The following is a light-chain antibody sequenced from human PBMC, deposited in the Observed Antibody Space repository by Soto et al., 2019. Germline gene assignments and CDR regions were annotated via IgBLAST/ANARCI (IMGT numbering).Light chain of an antibody. V-gene: IGKV3-15*01. J-gene: IGKJ1*01. CDR1: QSVSSN. CDR3: QQYNNLPRT. CDR2: VAS. Sequence: EIVMTQSPATLSVSPGERATLSCRASQSVSSNFAWYQQKPGQDPRLLIYVASTRATGIPARFSGSESGTEFTLTISSLQSEEYEVYYCQQYNNLPRTFGEGTNVELK.